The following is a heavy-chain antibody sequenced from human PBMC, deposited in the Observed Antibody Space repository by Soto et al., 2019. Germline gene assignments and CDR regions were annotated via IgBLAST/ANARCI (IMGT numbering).Heavy chain of an antibody. Sequence: QVQLVESGGGVVQPGRSLRLSCAASGFTFSSYGMHWVRQAPGKGLEWVAVISYDGSNKYYADSVKGRFTISRDNSKNTLYLQMNSLRAEDTAVYYCAVLGYCISTSCYNPSGFDYWGQGTLVTVSS. V-gene: IGHV3-30*03. CDR3: AVLGYCISTSCYNPSGFDY. CDR1: GFTFSSYG. J-gene: IGHJ4*02. D-gene: IGHD2-2*02. CDR2: ISYDGSNK.